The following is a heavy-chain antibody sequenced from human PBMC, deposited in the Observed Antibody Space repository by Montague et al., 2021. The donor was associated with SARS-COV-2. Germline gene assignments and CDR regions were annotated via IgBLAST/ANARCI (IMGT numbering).Heavy chain of an antibody. V-gene: IGHV3-33*08. CDR2: IWYDGSNQ. J-gene: IGHJ6*02. CDR3: VREYSAPRWFGEYNRYGMDV. D-gene: IGHD3-10*01. Sequence: SLRLSCAASGFTFSSYDMHWVRQAPGKGLEWVAVIWYDGSNQYYXDSVKGRFTISRDNSKNTLYLQMNSLRAEDTAVYYCVREYSAPRWFGEYNRYGMDVWGQGTTVTVSS. CDR1: GFTFSSYD.